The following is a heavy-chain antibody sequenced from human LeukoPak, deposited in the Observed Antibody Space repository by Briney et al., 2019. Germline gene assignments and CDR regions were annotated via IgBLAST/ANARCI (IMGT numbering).Heavy chain of an antibody. CDR2: INPNSGGA. CDR3: ARVLSGSYSSGWYDY. J-gene: IGHJ4*02. V-gene: IGHV1-2*04. D-gene: IGHD6-19*01. CDR1: GSTFTGYY. Sequence: GASVKLSCNASGSTFTGYYMHWWRQSPGQGLEGMGWINPNSGGAKDAQKCPGWFTVTRDTSISTAYMELSRLRSDDTAVYYCARVLSGSYSSGWYDYWGQGNLVTVSS.